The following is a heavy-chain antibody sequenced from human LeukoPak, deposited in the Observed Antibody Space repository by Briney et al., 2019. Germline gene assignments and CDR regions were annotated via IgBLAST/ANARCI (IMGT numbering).Heavy chain of an antibody. CDR1: LDSTTSNF. CDR3: AREILGGFSPGAY. Sequence: PSETLSLTCTVSLDSTTSNFWSWVRQPPGKGLEWIGEIHRSGSPNYNPSLQSRVTISIDRSRNQLALELSSVTAADTAVYYCAREILGGFSPGAYWGQGTLVTVSS. J-gene: IGHJ4*02. V-gene: IGHV4-4*02. CDR2: IHRSGSP. D-gene: IGHD3-10*01.